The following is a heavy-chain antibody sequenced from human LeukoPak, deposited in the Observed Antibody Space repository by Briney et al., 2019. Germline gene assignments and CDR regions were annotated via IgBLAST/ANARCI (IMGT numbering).Heavy chain of an antibody. D-gene: IGHD3-10*01. CDR2: MNPNSGNT. CDR3: ASSAWRTDAFDI. V-gene: IGHV1-8*03. CDR1: GGTFSSYT. Sequence: ASVKVSCKASGGTFSSYTISWVRQATGQGLEWMGWMNPNSGNTGYAQKFQGGVTITRNTSISTAYMELSSLRSEDTAVYYCASSAWRTDAFDIWGQGTMVTVSS. J-gene: IGHJ3*02.